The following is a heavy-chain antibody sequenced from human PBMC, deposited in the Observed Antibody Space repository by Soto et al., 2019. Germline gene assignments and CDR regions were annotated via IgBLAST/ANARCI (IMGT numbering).Heavy chain of an antibody. CDR2: IIASSGNT. J-gene: IGHJ6*02. CDR1: GYTFTGYY. D-gene: IGHD4-17*01. Sequence: GASVKVSCKASGYTFTGYYMHWVRQAPGQGLEWIGWIIASSGNTNYAQKFQERVTITRDMSTSTAYMELSSLRSEDTAVYYCAAEGTVTTGMDVWGQGTTVTVSS. CDR3: AAEGTVTTGMDV. V-gene: IGHV1-58*02.